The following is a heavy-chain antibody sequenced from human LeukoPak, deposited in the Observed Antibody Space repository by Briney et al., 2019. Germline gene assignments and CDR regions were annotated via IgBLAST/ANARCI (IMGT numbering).Heavy chain of an antibody. D-gene: IGHD6-13*01. V-gene: IGHV1-69*13. CDR3: ARLYGSGQLGPFDP. Sequence: SVKVSCKASGYTFTSYGISWVRQAPGQGLEWMGGIIPIFGTANYAQKFQGRVTITADESTSTAYMELSSLRSEDTAVYYCARLYGSGQLGPFDPWGQGTLVTVSS. CDR1: GYTFTSYG. J-gene: IGHJ5*02. CDR2: IIPIFGTA.